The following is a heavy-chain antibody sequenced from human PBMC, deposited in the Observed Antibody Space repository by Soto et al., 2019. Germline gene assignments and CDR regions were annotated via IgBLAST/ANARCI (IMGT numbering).Heavy chain of an antibody. CDR1: GFTFSSYA. J-gene: IGHJ6*02. CDR2: ISGSGGST. D-gene: IGHD3-3*01. Sequence: EVQLLESGGGLVQPGGSLRLSCAASGFTFSSYAMSWVRQAPGKGLEWVSAISGSGGSTYYADSVKGRFTISRDNFKNTLYLQMNSLRAEDTAVYYCAKGARRVLRFLEWLSDYYYGMDVWGQGTTVTVSS. V-gene: IGHV3-23*01. CDR3: AKGARRVLRFLEWLSDYYYGMDV.